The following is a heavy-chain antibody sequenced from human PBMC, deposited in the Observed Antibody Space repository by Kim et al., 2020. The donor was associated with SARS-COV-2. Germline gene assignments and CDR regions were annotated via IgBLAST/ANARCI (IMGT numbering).Heavy chain of an antibody. Sequence: GGSLRLSCAASGFTFSSYSMNWVRQAPGKGLEWVSSISSSSSYIYYADSVKGRFTISRDNAKNSLYLQMNSLRAEDTAVYYCARAGRITMIVAVEGGAFDIWGQGTMVTVSS. D-gene: IGHD3-22*01. J-gene: IGHJ3*02. V-gene: IGHV3-21*01. CDR3: ARAGRITMIVAVEGGAFDI. CDR1: GFTFSSYS. CDR2: ISSSSSYI.